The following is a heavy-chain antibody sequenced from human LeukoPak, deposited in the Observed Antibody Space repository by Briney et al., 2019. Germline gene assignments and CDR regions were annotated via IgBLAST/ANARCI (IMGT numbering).Heavy chain of an antibody. CDR3: ARLKVAMVRGVPYFDY. Sequence: SETLSLTCTVTGGAINNDDYYWSWIRQPPGKGLEWIGIISYSGSTRYSPSLSSRVSISVDTSKNQFSLRLTSVTAADTALYYCARLKVAMVRGVPYFDYWGQGALVTVSS. J-gene: IGHJ4*02. D-gene: IGHD3-10*01. V-gene: IGHV4-39*01. CDR1: GGAINNDDYY. CDR2: ISYSGST.